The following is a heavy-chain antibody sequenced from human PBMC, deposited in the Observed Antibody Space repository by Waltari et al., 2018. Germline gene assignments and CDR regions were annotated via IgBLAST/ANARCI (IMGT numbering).Heavy chain of an antibody. CDR2: ISSSSSYI. V-gene: IGHV3-21*01. D-gene: IGHD4-17*01. Sequence: EVQLVESGGGLVKPGGSLRLSCAASGFPFSSYSMNWVRQAPGKGLEWVSSISSSSSYISYADSVKGRFTISRDNAKNSLYLQMNSLRAEDTAVYYCARDKRDGDYVHYYYGMDVWGQGTTVTVSS. CDR1: GFPFSSYS. CDR3: ARDKRDGDYVHYYYGMDV. J-gene: IGHJ6*02.